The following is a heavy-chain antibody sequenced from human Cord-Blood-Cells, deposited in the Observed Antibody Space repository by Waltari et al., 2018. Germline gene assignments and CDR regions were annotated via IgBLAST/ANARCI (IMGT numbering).Heavy chain of an antibody. J-gene: IGHJ6*03. CDR3: ARVVSIAARPDYMDV. CDR1: GYSFTSYW. V-gene: IGHV5-51*01. Sequence: EVQLVQSGAEVKKPGESLKISCKGSGYSFTSYWIGWVRQLPGKGLEWMGIIYPGDSDTRYSPSFQGQVTISADKSISTAYLQWSSLKASDTAMYYCARVVSIAARPDYMDVWGKGTTVTVSS. CDR2: IYPGDSDT. D-gene: IGHD6-6*01.